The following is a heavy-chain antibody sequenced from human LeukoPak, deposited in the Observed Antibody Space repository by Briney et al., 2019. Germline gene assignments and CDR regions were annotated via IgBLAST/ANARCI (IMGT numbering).Heavy chain of an antibody. CDR2: INPNSGGT. J-gene: IGHJ5*02. CDR1: GYTFTGYY. V-gene: IGHV1-2*02. D-gene: IGHD4-17*01. CDR3: ARDRDYGDYLNWFDP. Sequence: ASVKVSCKASGYTFTGYYMHWVRQAPGQGLELMGWINPNSGGTNYAQKFEGRVTMTRATSISTAYMELSRLRSDDTAVYYCARDRDYGDYLNWFDPWGQGTLVTVSS.